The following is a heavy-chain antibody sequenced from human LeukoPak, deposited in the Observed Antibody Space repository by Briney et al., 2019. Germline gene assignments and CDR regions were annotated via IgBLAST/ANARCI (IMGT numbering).Heavy chain of an antibody. CDR3: ASLLNIAAAGSDV. CDR2: INLNSGGT. J-gene: IGHJ6*04. D-gene: IGHD6-13*01. CDR1: GYTFTGYY. V-gene: IGHV1-2*02. Sequence: ASVKVSCKASGYTFTGYYMHWVRQAPGQGLEWMGWINLNSGGTNYAQKFQGRVTMTRDTSISTAYMELSRLRSDDTAVYYCASLLNIAAAGSDVWGKGTTVTVSS.